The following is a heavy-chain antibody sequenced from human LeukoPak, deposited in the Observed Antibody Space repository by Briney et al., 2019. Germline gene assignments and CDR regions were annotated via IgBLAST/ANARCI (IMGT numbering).Heavy chain of an antibody. V-gene: IGHV4-59*08. CDR2: IYYSGNT. CDR1: VGSISSYY. CDR3: ARQRGGSYYGDTYYFDY. Sequence: SETLSLTCTVSVGSISSYYWSWIRQPPGKGLEWIGYIYYSGNTKYNPSLESRVTISLDTPKNQFSLKLSSVTAADTAMYYCARQRGGSYYGDTYYFDYWGQGTLVTVSS. D-gene: IGHD1-26*01. J-gene: IGHJ4*02.